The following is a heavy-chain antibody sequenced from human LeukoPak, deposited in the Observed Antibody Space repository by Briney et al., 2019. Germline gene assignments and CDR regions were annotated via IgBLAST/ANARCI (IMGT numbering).Heavy chain of an antibody. CDR2: ISYDGSNK. J-gene: IGHJ5*02. V-gene: IGHV3-30-3*01. CDR1: GFTFSSYA. D-gene: IGHD2-2*02. CDR3: ARDGRIVVVPAAIEVGWFDP. Sequence: GGSLRLSCAASGFTFSSYAMHWVRQAPGKGLEWVAVISYDGSNKYYADSVKGRFTISRDNSKNTLYLQMNSLRAEDTAVYYCARDGRIVVVPAAIEVGWFDPRGQGTLVTVSS.